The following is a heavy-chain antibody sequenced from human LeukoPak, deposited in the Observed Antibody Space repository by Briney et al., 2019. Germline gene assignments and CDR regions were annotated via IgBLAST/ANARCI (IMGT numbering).Heavy chain of an antibody. V-gene: IGHV1-8*01. CDR2: MNPNSGNT. Sequence: GASVKVSCKASGHTFTSYDINWVRQATGQGLEWMGWMNPNSGNTGYAQEFQGRVTMTRNTSISTAYMELSSLRSEDTAVYYCAREYCSGGSCYPDPWGQGTLVTVSS. CDR3: AREYCSGGSCYPDP. D-gene: IGHD2-15*01. J-gene: IGHJ5*02. CDR1: GHTFTSYD.